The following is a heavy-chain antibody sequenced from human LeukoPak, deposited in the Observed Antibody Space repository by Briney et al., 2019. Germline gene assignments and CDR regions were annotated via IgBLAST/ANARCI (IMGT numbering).Heavy chain of an antibody. D-gene: IGHD3-3*01. Sequence: SEALSLTCAVSGGSINSDDWSWIRRPPGKGLEWIGHIHHSGRSNYNPSLVSRVTLSVDMSRNQFSLRLSSVTAADTAVYYRPRLTFPGLRYDDRRIFDIWGQGSVVTVSS. CDR3: PRLTFPGLRYDDRRIFDI. CDR1: GGSINSDD. J-gene: IGHJ3*02. V-gene: IGHV4-59*08. CDR2: IHHSGRS.